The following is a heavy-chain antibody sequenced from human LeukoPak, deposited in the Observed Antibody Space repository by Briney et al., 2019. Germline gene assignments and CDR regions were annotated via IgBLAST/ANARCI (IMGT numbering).Heavy chain of an antibody. CDR1: GGSISSYY. D-gene: IGHD3-22*01. Sequence: SETLSLTCTVSGGSISSYYWSWIRQPAGKGLEWIGRIYTSGSTNYNPSLKSRVTMSVDTSKNQFSLKLSSVTAADTAVYYCARETEYYYDSSGYYYYYYVDVWGKGTTVTVSS. CDR3: ARETEYYYDSSGYYYYYYVDV. CDR2: IYTSGST. J-gene: IGHJ6*03. V-gene: IGHV4-4*07.